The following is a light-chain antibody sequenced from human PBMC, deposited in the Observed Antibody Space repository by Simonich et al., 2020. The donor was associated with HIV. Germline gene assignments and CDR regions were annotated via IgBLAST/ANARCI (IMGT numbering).Light chain of an antibody. J-gene: IGLJ2*01. CDR3: CSYAGSNNVV. Sequence: QSALTQPASVSGSPGQSITISCTGTSSDVGIYNLVSWYQQHPDKAPKLMIYEGSKRPSGVSKRFSGSKSGNTASLTISGLQAEDEADYYCCSYAGSNNVVFGGGTKLTVL. V-gene: IGLV2-23*01. CDR2: EGS. CDR1: SSDVGIYNL.